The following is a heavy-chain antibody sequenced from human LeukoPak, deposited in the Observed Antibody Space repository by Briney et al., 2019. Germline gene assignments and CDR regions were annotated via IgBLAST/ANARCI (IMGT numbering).Heavy chain of an antibody. CDR1: GGSFSSYY. Sequence: SETLSLTCSVSGGSFSSYYWSWIRQPPGKGLEWIGYIYSSGSTNYNSSLKSRVTISVDTSKNQFSLKLTSVTAADTAVYYCAREMLRGVPFDYWGQGTLVTVSS. CDR3: AREMLRGVPFDY. D-gene: IGHD3-10*01. CDR2: IYSSGST. J-gene: IGHJ4*02. V-gene: IGHV4-59*01.